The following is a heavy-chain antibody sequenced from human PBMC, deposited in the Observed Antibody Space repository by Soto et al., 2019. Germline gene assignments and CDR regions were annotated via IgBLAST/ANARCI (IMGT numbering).Heavy chain of an antibody. D-gene: IGHD2-21*01. Sequence: QVHLVQSGAEVRAPGASVKVSCKTSGYTFTAYYIHWVRQAPGQGLEWMGWVNPKSGGTELSRKFRGRVTMTSDTASSTDYMEVSRLTSDDTAVYYCARSGEGLQQFDNWGQGNLVTVSA. J-gene: IGHJ5*02. V-gene: IGHV1-2*02. CDR3: ARSGEGLQQFDN. CDR1: GYTFTAYY. CDR2: VNPKSGGT.